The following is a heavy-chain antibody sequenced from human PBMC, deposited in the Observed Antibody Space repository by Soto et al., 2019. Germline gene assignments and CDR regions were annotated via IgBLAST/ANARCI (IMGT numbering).Heavy chain of an antibody. J-gene: IGHJ5*02. CDR3: ARAFGGITMVRGVINEINWFDP. CDR1: GYTFTSYA. Sequence: GASVKVSCKASGYTFTSYAMHWVRQAPGQGLEWMGIINPSGGSTSYAQKFQGRVTMTRDTSTSTVYMELSSLRSEDTAVYYCARAFGGITMVRGVINEINWFDPWGQGTLVTVSS. D-gene: IGHD3-10*01. CDR2: INPSGGST. V-gene: IGHV1-46*03.